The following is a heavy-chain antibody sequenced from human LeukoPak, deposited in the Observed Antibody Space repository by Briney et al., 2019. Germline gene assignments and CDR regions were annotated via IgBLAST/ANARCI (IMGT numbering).Heavy chain of an antibody. CDR1: GFTFSSYA. Sequence: PGGSLRLSCAASGFTFSSYAMSWVRQAPGMGLEWISVISVSGGGTYYADSVKGRFTISRDNSRNTLFLQMNSLKADDTAVYFCARDAGRFGELKPPPPFDYWGQGTLVTVSS. CDR2: ISVSGGGT. CDR3: ARDAGRFGELKPPPPFDY. V-gene: IGHV3-23*01. D-gene: IGHD3-10*01. J-gene: IGHJ4*02.